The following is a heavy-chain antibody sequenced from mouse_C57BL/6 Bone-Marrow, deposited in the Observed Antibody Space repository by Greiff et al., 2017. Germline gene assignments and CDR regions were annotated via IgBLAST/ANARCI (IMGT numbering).Heavy chain of an antibody. J-gene: IGHJ3*01. CDR1: GYAFTNYL. CDR2: INPGSGGT. Sequence: VQLQQSGPVLVKPGASVKMSCKASGYAFTNYLIEWVKQRPGQGLEWIGVINPGSGGTNYNEKFKGKATLTADKSSSTAYMQLSSLTSEDSAVYFCARSGQLRLRRFAYLGQGTLVTVSA. V-gene: IGHV1-54*01. D-gene: IGHD3-2*02. CDR3: ARSGQLRLRRFAY.